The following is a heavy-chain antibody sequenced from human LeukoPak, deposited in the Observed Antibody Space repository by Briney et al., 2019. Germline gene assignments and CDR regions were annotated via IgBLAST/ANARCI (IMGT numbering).Heavy chain of an antibody. CDR3: ARDYVAGSFDY. J-gene: IGHJ4*02. CDR2: FDPEDGET. Sequence: GASVKVSCKVSGYTLTELSMHWVRQAPGKGLEWMGGFDPEDGETIYAQKFQGRVTITADESTSTAYMELSSLRSEDTAVYYCARDYVAGSFDYWGQGTLVTVSS. V-gene: IGHV1-24*01. D-gene: IGHD6-19*01. CDR1: GYTLTELS.